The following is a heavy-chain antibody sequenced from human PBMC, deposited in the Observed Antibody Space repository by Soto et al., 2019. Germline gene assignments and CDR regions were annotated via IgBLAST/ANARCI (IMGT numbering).Heavy chain of an antibody. Sequence: GSLRLSCAASGFTFSDYYMSWIRQAPEKGLEWVSYISSSGSTIYYADSVKGRFTISRDNAKNSLYLQMNSLRAEDTAVYYCAGPLLYYDSSGYLDYWGQGTLVTVSS. D-gene: IGHD3-22*01. CDR2: ISSSGSTI. CDR1: GFTFSDYY. J-gene: IGHJ4*02. CDR3: AGPLLYYDSSGYLDY. V-gene: IGHV3-11*01.